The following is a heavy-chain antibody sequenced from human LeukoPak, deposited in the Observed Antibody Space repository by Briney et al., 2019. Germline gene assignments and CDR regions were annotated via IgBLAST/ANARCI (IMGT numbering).Heavy chain of an antibody. J-gene: IGHJ4*02. Sequence: ASVKVSCKASGGTFISYAISWVRQAPGQGLEWMGGIIPIFGTANYAQKFQGRVTITADESTGTAYMELSSLRSEDTAVYYCASRAAADIVVVPAADADYWGQGTLVTVSS. V-gene: IGHV1-69*13. CDR2: IIPIFGTA. CDR1: GGTFISYA. CDR3: ASRAAADIVVVPAADADY. D-gene: IGHD2-2*01.